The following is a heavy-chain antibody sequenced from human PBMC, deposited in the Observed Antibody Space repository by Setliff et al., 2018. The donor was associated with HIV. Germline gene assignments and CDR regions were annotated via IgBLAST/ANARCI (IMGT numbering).Heavy chain of an antibody. D-gene: IGHD3-3*01. Sequence: SETLSLTCAVYGGSFSGYYWSWIRQPPGKGLEWIGEINHSGSTNYSPSLKSRVTISVDTSKNQFSLKLSSVTAADTAVYYCARGGPRRITIFGVPQFPYYFDYWGQGTLVTVSS. CDR2: INHSGST. J-gene: IGHJ4*02. V-gene: IGHV4-34*01. CDR1: GGSFSGYY. CDR3: ARGGPRRITIFGVPQFPYYFDY.